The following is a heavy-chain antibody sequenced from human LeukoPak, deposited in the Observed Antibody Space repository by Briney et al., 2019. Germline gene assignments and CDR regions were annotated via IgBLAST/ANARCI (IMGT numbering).Heavy chain of an antibody. CDR3: AGRIPYDSSGTKGYYYMDA. D-gene: IGHD3-22*01. CDR2: IYYSGST. J-gene: IGHJ6*03. CDR1: GGSISSYY. V-gene: IGHV4-59*08. Sequence: PSETLSLTCTVSGGSISSYYWSWIRQPPGKGLEWIGYIYYSGSTNYNPSLKSRVTISVDTSKNQFSLKLSSVTAADTAVYYCAGRIPYDSSGTKGYYYMDAWGKGTTVTVSS.